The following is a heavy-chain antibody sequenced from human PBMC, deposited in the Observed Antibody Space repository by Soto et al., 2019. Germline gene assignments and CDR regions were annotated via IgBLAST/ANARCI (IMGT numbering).Heavy chain of an antibody. Sequence: GXSVKVTCKASGYSFTCYYMHWVRQAPGQGLEWMGWINPNSGGTNYAQKFQGWVTMTRDTSISTAYMELSRLRSDDTAVYYCARADYSNYGDHYYYYGMDVWGQGTTVTVSS. V-gene: IGHV1-2*04. CDR3: ARADYSNYGDHYYYYGMDV. J-gene: IGHJ6*02. CDR2: INPNSGGT. CDR1: GYSFTCYY. D-gene: IGHD4-4*01.